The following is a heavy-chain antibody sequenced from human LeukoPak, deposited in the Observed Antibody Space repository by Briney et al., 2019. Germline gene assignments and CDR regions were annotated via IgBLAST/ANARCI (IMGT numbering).Heavy chain of an antibody. CDR3: ARGLWFGDENPPYFDY. CDR1: GGSISSYY. V-gene: IGHV4-59*08. J-gene: IGHJ4*02. CDR2: IYYSGST. D-gene: IGHD3-10*01. Sequence: SETLSLTCTVSGGSISSYYWSWIRQPPGKGLEWIGYIYYSGSTNYNPSLKSRVTISIDTSKNQFSLKLSSVTAADTAVYYCARGLWFGDENPPYFDYWGQGTLVTVSS.